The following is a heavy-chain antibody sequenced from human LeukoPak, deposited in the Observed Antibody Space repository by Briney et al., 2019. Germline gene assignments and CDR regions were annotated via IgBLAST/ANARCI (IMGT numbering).Heavy chain of an antibody. V-gene: IGHV1-46*01. CDR3: AREPGHDYGDYVNYFDY. J-gene: IGHJ4*02. D-gene: IGHD4-17*01. CDR2: INPSGGST. Sequence: ALVKVSCKASGYTFTSYYMHWVRQAPGQGLEWMGIINPSGGSTSYAQKFQGRVTMTRDMSTSTVYMELSSLRSEDTAVYYCAREPGHDYGDYVNYFDYWGQGTLVTVSS. CDR1: GYTFTSYY.